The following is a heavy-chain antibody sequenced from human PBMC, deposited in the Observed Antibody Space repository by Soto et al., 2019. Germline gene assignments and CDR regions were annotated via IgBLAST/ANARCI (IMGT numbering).Heavy chain of an antibody. Sequence: GGSLRRSCAASGLTLRSYVMNWVRQAPGKGLEWVSSISSSSSYIYYADSVKGRFTISRDNAKNSLYLQMNSLRAEDTAVYYCARDRLDYYDSSGRTRGAFDIWGQGTMVTVPS. D-gene: IGHD3-22*01. CDR1: GLTLRSYV. V-gene: IGHV3-21*01. CDR2: ISSSSSYI. J-gene: IGHJ3*02. CDR3: ARDRLDYYDSSGRTRGAFDI.